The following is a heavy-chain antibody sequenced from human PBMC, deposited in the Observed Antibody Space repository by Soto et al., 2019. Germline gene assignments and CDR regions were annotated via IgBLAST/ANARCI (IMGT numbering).Heavy chain of an antibody. CDR2: INHSGST. J-gene: IGHJ4*02. CDR3: RITSGYSSSWSNITPGWDY. CDR1: GGSFSGYY. V-gene: IGHV4-34*01. Sequence: SETLSLTCAVYGGSFSGYYWSWIRQPPGKGLEWIGEINHSGSTNYNPSLKSRVTISVDTSKNQFSLKLSSVTAADTAVYYFRITSGYSSSWSNITPGWDYWGQGTLVTVSS. D-gene: IGHD6-13*01.